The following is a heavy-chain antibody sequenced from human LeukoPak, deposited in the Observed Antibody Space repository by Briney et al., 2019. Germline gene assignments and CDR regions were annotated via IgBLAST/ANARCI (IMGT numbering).Heavy chain of an antibody. D-gene: IGHD3-22*01. V-gene: IGHV3-11*01. Sequence: GGSLRLSCAASGFTFSDYYMSWIRQAPGKGLEWVSYISTPHNLIKYADSVKGRFTISMDSGKNSVHLQLNSLRAEDTAVYYCAREQWFRWEYWGQGVLVTVSS. CDR2: ISTPHNLI. CDR1: GFTFSDYY. J-gene: IGHJ4*02. CDR3: AREQWFRWEY.